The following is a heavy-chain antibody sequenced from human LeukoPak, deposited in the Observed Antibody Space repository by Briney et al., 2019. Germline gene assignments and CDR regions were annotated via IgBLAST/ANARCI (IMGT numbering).Heavy chain of an antibody. J-gene: IGHJ3*02. CDR2: INIDGSNT. CDR1: GFTFSSYW. CDR3: ARDSGHVLRFLEWSFDAFDI. D-gene: IGHD3-3*01. V-gene: IGHV3-74*01. Sequence: PGGSLRLSCAASGFTFSSYWMHWVRQAPGKGLVWVSRINIDGSNTRYADSVKGRFTISRDNAKNTAYLQMNSLRAEDTAVYYCARDSGHVLRFLEWSFDAFDIWGQGTMVTVSS.